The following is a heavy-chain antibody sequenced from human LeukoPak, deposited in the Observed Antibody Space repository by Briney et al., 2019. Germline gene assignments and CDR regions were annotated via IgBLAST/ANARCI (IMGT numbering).Heavy chain of an antibody. J-gene: IGHJ4*02. CDR1: NGSINSDNW. CDR3: ASLSH. V-gene: IGHV4-4*03. CDR2: IYHSGST. Sequence: PGTLSLTCAVSNGSINSDNWWTWVRQSPGKGLEWIGEIYHSGSTNYNPSLWGRVTISMDKSKNQFSLNLNSVTAADTAVYYCASLSHWGQGTLVTVSS.